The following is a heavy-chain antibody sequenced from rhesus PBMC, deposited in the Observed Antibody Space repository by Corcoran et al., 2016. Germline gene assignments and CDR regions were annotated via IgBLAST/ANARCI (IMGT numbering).Heavy chain of an antibody. J-gene: IGHJ5-1*01. D-gene: IGHD3-34*01. Sequence: EVQLVQSGAEVKRPGEPLKLSCMPFGYRFHSYWMRWVRSMPGHGLEWMGAIDPSDSDTRYSPSFQGQVTISADKSISTAYLQWSSLKASDTATYYCAKDVWGDFGRFDVWGPGVLVTVSS. V-gene: IGHV5-20*02. CDR1: GYRFHSYW. CDR2: IDPSDSDT. CDR3: AKDVWGDFGRFDV.